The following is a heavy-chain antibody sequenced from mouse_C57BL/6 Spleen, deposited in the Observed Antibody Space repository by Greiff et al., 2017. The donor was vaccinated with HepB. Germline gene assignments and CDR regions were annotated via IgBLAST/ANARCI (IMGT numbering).Heavy chain of an antibody. J-gene: IGHJ3*01. V-gene: IGHV1-7*01. CDR1: GYTSTSYW. Sequence: QVHVKQSGAELAKPGASVKLSCKASGYTSTSYWMHWVKQRPGQGLEWIGYINPSSGYTKYNQKFKDKATLTADKSSSTAYMQLSSLTYEDSAVYYCARSNYYGSSSFAYWGQGTLVTVSA. CDR3: ARSNYYGSSSFAY. D-gene: IGHD1-1*01. CDR2: INPSSGYT.